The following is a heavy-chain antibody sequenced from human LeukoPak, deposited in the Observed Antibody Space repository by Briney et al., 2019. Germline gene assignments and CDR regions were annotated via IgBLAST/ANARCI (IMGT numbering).Heavy chain of an antibody. Sequence: PSETLSLTCAVSGFSISSGYFWAWVRRPPGKGPEWIGCIYHSGTTYYSPSLKSRVTISVDTSTNEFSLKLNSVTAADTAMYYWARLAVVEYPTSPSNDFDYWGQGTLVSVSS. CDR3: ARLAVVEYPTSPSNDFDY. CDR2: IYHSGTT. V-gene: IGHV4-38-2*01. D-gene: IGHD2/OR15-2a*01. J-gene: IGHJ4*02. CDR1: GFSISSGYF.